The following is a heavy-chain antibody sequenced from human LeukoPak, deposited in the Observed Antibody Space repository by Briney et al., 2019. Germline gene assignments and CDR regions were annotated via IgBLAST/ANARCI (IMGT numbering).Heavy chain of an antibody. V-gene: IGHV4-61*02. D-gene: IGHD6-13*01. CDR3: ARGNSSSWNPYYYYRDV. CDR1: GGSISSGSYY. Sequence: PSQTLSLTCTVSGGSISSGSYYWSWIRQPAGKGLEWIGRIYTSGSTNYNPSLKSRVTISVDTSKNQFSLKLSSVTAADTAVYYCARGNSSSWNPYYYYRDVWGKGTTVTVSS. J-gene: IGHJ6*03. CDR2: IYTSGST.